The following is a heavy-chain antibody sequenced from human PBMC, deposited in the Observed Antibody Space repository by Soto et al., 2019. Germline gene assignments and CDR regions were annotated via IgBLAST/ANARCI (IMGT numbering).Heavy chain of an antibody. CDR2: ISSSGSTI. CDR1: GFTFSSYE. D-gene: IGHD3-10*01. V-gene: IGHV3-48*03. Sequence: PGGSLRLSCAASGFTFSSYEMNWVRQAQGKGLEWVSYISSSGSTIYYADSVKGRFTISRDNAKNSLYLQMNSLRAEDTAVYYCARVMTRLLWFGESHDAFDIWGQGTMVTVSS. CDR3: ARVMTRLLWFGESHDAFDI. J-gene: IGHJ3*02.